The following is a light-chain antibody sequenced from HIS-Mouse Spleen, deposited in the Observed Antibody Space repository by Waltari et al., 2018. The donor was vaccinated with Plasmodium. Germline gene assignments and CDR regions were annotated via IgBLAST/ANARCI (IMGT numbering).Light chain of an antibody. Sequence: EIVMTQSPATLSVSPGERATLSCRASQSVSSNLAWSQQKPAQAPRLLIYGASTRATGIPARFSGSGSGTEFTLTISSLQSEDFAVYYCQQYNNWSFTFGPGTKVDIK. CDR2: GAS. CDR3: QQYNNWSFT. V-gene: IGKV3-15*01. CDR1: QSVSSN. J-gene: IGKJ3*01.